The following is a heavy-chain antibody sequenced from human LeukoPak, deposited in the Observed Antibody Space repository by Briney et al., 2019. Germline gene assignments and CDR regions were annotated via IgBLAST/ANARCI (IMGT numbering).Heavy chain of an antibody. J-gene: IGHJ6*02. CDR3: ARGRGIGA. Sequence: PGGSLRLSCAAPGFTFRSFWMTWVRQAPGEGLEWVANIREDGSEKYYVDSVNGRFTISRDNAQNSLSLQMNSLRAEDMGVYYCARGRGIGAWGQGTTVTVSS. CDR1: GFTFRSFW. V-gene: IGHV3-7*01. CDR2: IREDGSEK.